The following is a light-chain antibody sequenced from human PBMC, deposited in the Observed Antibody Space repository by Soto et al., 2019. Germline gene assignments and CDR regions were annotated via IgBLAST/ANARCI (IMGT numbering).Light chain of an antibody. CDR2: EVR. J-gene: IGLJ2*01. CDR3: SSYSTSNFMV. CDR1: SSDVGRYNY. V-gene: IGLV2-14*01. Sequence: QSALTQPRSVSGSPGQSVTISCTGTSSDVGRYNYVSWYQQHPGKAPKLLIYEVRNRPSGVSYRFSGSKSANTASLTISGLQAEDEADYFCSSYSTSNFMVFGGGTKLTVL.